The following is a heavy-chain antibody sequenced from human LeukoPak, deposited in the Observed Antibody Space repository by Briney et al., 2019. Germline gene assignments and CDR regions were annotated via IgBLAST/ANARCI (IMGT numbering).Heavy chain of an antibody. V-gene: IGHV1-69*04. CDR1: GGTFSSYA. D-gene: IGHD6-13*01. J-gene: IGHJ4*02. CDR2: IIPILGIA. Sequence: SVKVSCKASGGTFSSYAISWVRQAPGQGLEWMGRIIPILGIANYAQKFQGRVTITADKSTSTAYMELSSLRSEDTAVYYCARGGAAAALSTFDYWGQGTLVTVSS. CDR3: ARGGAAAALSTFDY.